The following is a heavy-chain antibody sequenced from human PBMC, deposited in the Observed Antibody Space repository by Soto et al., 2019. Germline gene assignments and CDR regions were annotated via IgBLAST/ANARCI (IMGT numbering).Heavy chain of an antibody. D-gene: IGHD6-19*01. CDR1: GYSFTSYW. CDR2: IYPGDSDT. Sequence: GESLKISCKGSGYSFTSYWIGWVRQMPGKGLEWMGIIYPGDSDTRYSPSFQGQVTISADKSISTAYLQWSSLKASDTAMYYCARQFAQIAVAGQYRMGVWGQGTTVTVSS. J-gene: IGHJ6*02. V-gene: IGHV5-51*01. CDR3: ARQFAQIAVAGQYRMGV.